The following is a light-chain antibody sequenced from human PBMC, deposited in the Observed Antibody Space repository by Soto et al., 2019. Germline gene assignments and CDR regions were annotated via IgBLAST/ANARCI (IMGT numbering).Light chain of an antibody. Sequence: EIVLTQSPATLSSFPGDRVTLSCRASQAVNTRLAWYQHKPGQAPRLLIYLTSNRAAGIPARFSGSGSETDFTLTISDVEPEDFAVYYCQQRSNWPSWTFGQGTKVDIK. CDR2: LTS. CDR3: QQRSNWPSWT. CDR1: QAVNTR. J-gene: IGKJ1*01. V-gene: IGKV3-11*01.